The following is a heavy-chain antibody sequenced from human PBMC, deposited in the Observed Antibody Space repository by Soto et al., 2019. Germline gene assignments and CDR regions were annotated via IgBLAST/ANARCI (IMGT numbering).Heavy chain of an antibody. CDR2: INHSGST. D-gene: IGHD2-2*01. CDR3: ARTSTVVPAAMXDY. Sequence: SETLSLTCAVYGGSFSGYYWSWIRQPPGKGLEWIGEINHSGSTNYNPSLKGRVTISVDTSKNQFSLKLSSVTAADTAVYYCARTSTVVPAAMXDYWGQGTLVTVSS. V-gene: IGHV4-34*01. CDR1: GGSFSGYY. J-gene: IGHJ4*02.